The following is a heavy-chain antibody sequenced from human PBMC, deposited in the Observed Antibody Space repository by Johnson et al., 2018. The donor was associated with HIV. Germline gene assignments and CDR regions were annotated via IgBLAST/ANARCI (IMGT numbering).Heavy chain of an antibody. CDR1: GFTFSSYA. D-gene: IGHD2/OR15-2a*01. CDR3: TTGLYLNDAFDI. V-gene: IGHV3-15*01. CDR2: VKGETDGATI. Sequence: VQLVESGGGLVQPGGSLRLSCAASGFTFSSYAMNRVRQAPGKGVEWVGRVKGETDGATIDYAAHVKGRFTISRDGSKNTLYLRMKSLKTEDTGIYYCTTGLYLNDAFDIWGQGTMVSVSS. J-gene: IGHJ3*02.